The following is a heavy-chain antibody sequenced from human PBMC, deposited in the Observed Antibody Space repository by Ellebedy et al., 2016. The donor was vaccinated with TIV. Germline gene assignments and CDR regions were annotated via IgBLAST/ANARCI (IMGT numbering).Heavy chain of an antibody. D-gene: IGHD2-21*01. Sequence: GESLKISCAGSGFTFSSYAMSWVRQAPGEGLEWVSAISGSGDSTYYADSEKGLFTISRDTSKNTLYLQMNSLRAEDTAVYYCAKASSRGGGGDCWGQGSLVTVSS. J-gene: IGHJ4*02. CDR2: ISGSGDST. CDR1: GFTFSSYA. V-gene: IGHV3-23*01. CDR3: AKASSRGGGGDC.